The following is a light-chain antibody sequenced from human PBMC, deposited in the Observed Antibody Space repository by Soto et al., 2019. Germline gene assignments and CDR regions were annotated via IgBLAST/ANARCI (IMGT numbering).Light chain of an antibody. CDR2: QDS. Sequence: SYELTQPPSVSVSPGQTASITCSGDKLGDKYACWYQQKPGQSPVLVIYQDSKRPSGIPERFSGSNSGNTATLTISGTQAMDEADDYGQAWDSSTAPYVFGTGTKVTVL. J-gene: IGLJ1*01. CDR1: KLGDKY. V-gene: IGLV3-1*01. CDR3: QAWDSSTAPYV.